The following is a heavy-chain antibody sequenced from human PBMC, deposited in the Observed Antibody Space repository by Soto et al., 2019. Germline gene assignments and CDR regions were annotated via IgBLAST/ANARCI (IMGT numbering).Heavy chain of an antibody. CDR2: INHRGST. J-gene: IGHJ4*02. D-gene: IGHD2-2*02. Sequence: SETLSLTCAVYGGSFSGYYWSWIRQPPGKGLEWVGEINHRGSTNYNPSLKSRVTISVDTSKNQFSLKLSSVTAADTAVYYCARAPHHCSSTSCYKLDYWGQGTLVTVSS. V-gene: IGHV4-34*01. CDR1: GGSFSGYY. CDR3: ARAPHHCSSTSCYKLDY.